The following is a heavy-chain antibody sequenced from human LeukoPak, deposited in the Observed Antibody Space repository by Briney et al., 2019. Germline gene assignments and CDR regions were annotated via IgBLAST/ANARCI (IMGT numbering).Heavy chain of an antibody. D-gene: IGHD2-15*01. CDR3: ARDLVVGTPPNWFDA. Sequence: GGSLRLSCAASGFTFSSYSMNWVRQAPGKGLEWVSSISSDASYIYYADLVKGRFTISRDNAKNSLYLQMNSLRVEDTAVYYCARDLVVGTPPNWFDAWGQGILVTVSS. CDR1: GFTFSSYS. V-gene: IGHV3-21*01. J-gene: IGHJ5*02. CDR2: ISSDASYI.